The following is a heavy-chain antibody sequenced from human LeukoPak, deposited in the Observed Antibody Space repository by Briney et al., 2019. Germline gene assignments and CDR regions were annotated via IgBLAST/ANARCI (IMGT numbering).Heavy chain of an antibody. CDR3: AGDLTWETY. J-gene: IGHJ4*02. CDR2: IKTDGSQI. V-gene: IGHV3-7*01. CDR1: GFTFSSYW. D-gene: IGHD1-26*01. Sequence: PGGSLRLSCVASGFTFSSYWMTWVPQAPGRGLEWVANIKTDGSQIYYVDSEKGRFTISRDNAKNSLYLQMNSLRAEDTAGYYCAGDLTWETYWGQGTLVSVSS.